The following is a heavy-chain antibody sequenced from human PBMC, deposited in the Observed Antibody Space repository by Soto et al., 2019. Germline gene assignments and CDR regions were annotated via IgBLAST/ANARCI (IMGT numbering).Heavy chain of an antibody. Sequence: QVQLVQSGPEVKKPGASVKVSCEASGYTFTTSGISWVRQAPGQGLEWMGWISTYNGDTNSAHKFQGRVTMTADTSTGTVYMELMSLKSDDTAVYYCARQGSWPYYYYGLDVWGQGTTVTVSS. D-gene: IGHD1-26*01. CDR2: ISTYNGDT. CDR3: ARQGSWPYYYYGLDV. V-gene: IGHV1-18*01. J-gene: IGHJ6*02. CDR1: GYTFTTSG.